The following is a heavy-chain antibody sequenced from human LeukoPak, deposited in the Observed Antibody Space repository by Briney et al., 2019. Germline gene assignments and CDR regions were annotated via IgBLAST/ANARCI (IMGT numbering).Heavy chain of an antibody. CDR3: ARQIGGYFYFDY. J-gene: IGHJ4*02. V-gene: IGHV4-59*08. D-gene: IGHD2-21*02. CDR1: GGPINSNY. Sequence: SETLSLTCTVSGGPINSNYWSWIRQPPGKGLEWIGWIYYNRSTTYNPSLKSRVTMSLDTSKTQFSLELISVTAADTAVYYCARQIGGYFYFDYWGQGTLVTVSS. CDR2: IYYNRST.